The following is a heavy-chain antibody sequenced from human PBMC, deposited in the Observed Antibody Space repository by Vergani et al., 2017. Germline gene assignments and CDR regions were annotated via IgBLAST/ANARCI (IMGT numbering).Heavy chain of an antibody. V-gene: IGHV3-7*01. CDR2: IKQDGSEK. J-gene: IGHJ6*03. CDR3: AREGPDYYYYYMDV. CDR1: GFTFSSYW. Sequence: EVQLVESGGGLVQPGGSLRLSCAASGFTFSSYWMSWVRQAPGKGLEWVANIKQDGSEKYYVDSVKGRFTISRENAKNSLYLQMNSLRAEDTAVYYCAREGPDYYYYYMDVWGKGTTVTVSS.